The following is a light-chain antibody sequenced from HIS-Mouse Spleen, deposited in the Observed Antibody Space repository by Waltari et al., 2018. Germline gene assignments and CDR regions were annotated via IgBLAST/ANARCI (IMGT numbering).Light chain of an antibody. V-gene: IGKV3-11*01. Sequence: EIVLTQSPATLSLSPGERATISCRASQSVSSYLAWYQQKPGQAPRLLIYDASNRATGIPARFSGSGSGTDFTLTISSLEPEDFAVYYCQQRSNWFTFGQGTRLEIK. CDR2: DAS. J-gene: IGKJ5*01. CDR1: QSVSSY. CDR3: QQRSNWFT.